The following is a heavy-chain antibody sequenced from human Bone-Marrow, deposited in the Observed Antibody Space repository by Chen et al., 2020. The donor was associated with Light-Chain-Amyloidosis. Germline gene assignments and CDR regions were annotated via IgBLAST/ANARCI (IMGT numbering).Heavy chain of an antibody. Sequence: QVQLLQSGAEVKKPGASVKVSCKTSGYNFASHDITWVRQAHGQGLEWLGRISPYNGNTNYAEKFQGRVVMTTDTSTDTALLELRGLTSDDTAVYYCARDAYSYAYSFYWGQGTLITVSS. D-gene: IGHD5-18*01. J-gene: IGHJ4*02. CDR1: GYNFASHD. CDR3: ARDAYSYAYSFY. V-gene: IGHV1-18*04. CDR2: ISPYNGNT.